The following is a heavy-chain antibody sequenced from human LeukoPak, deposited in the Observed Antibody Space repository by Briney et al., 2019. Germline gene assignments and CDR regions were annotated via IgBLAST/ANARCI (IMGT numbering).Heavy chain of an antibody. J-gene: IGHJ5*02. V-gene: IGHV4-38-2*02. CDR2: IYQSGST. CDR1: GYSIRSGYY. Sequence: SETLSLTCTVSGYSIRSGYYWGWIRQPPGKGLEWIGSIYQSGSTYYNPSLKSRVTISVDTSENQFSLKLSSVTAADTAVYYCARVPGPNWFDPWGQGTLVTVSS. CDR3: ARVPGPNWFDP.